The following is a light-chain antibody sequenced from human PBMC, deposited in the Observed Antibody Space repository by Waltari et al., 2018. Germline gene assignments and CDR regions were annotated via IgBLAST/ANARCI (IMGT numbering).Light chain of an antibody. J-gene: IGKJ1*01. Sequence: EMVLTQSPGTLSLSPGERATLPCRASESVGRTLAWYQQKPGQAPRLLIYGASSRASGIADRFSGSGSGTDFSLTISRLEPEDFAVYYCQHYVRLPVTFGQGTKVDIK. CDR3: QHYVRLPVT. CDR2: GAS. CDR1: ESVGRT. V-gene: IGKV3-20*01.